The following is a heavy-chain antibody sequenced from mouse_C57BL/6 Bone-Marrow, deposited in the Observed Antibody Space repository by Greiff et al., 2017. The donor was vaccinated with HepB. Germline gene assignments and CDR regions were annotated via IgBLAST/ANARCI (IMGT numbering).Heavy chain of an antibody. J-gene: IGHJ4*01. CDR3: TGLHYYGSRYYYAMDY. CDR1: GYTFTSYW. Sequence: VQLQQSGTVLARPGASVKMSCKTSGYTFTSYWMHWVKQRPGQGLEWIGAIYPGNSDTSYNQKFKGKAKLTAVTSASTAYMELSSLTNEDSAVYYCTGLHYYGSRYYYAMDYWGQGTSVTVSS. D-gene: IGHD1-1*01. V-gene: IGHV1-5*01. CDR2: IYPGNSDT.